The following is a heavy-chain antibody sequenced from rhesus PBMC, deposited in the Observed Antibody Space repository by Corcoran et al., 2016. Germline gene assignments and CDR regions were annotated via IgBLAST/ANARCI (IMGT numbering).Heavy chain of an antibody. J-gene: IGHJ4*01. Sequence: QVQLQESGPGVVKPSETLSLTCAVSGYSISSGYDWSWIRQPQGKGLEWIGYIYGSSWSTNYNPSLKNRVTISKDTSKNQFSLKLSSVTAADTAVYYCARDRTTVGYFDYWGQGVLVTVSS. CDR3: ARDRTTVGYFDY. D-gene: IGHD4-29*01. V-gene: IGHV4-76*01. CDR1: GYSISSGYD. CDR2: IYGSSWST.